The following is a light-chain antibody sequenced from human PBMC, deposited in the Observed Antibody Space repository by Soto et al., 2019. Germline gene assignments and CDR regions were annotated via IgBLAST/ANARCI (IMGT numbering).Light chain of an antibody. CDR3: AAYTSSRRV. V-gene: IGLV2-14*01. Sequence: QSALTQPASVSGSPGQSITISCTGTSSDFVSWYQQYPGKAPKLIIYEVINRPSRVYNRFSGSKSGNTAYLTISGLQAEEEADYYCAAYTSSRRVFGGGTKLTVL. J-gene: IGLJ3*02. CDR1: SSDF. CDR2: EVI.